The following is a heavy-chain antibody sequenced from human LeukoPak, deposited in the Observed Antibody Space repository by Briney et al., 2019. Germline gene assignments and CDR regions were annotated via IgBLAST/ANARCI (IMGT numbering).Heavy chain of an antibody. CDR3: ATVDYYDSSGYQN. J-gene: IGHJ4*02. Sequence: ASVKVSCKASGYTFTSYGISWVRQAPGQGLEWMGWISAYNGNTNYAQKLQGRVTMTEDTSTDTAYMELSSLRSEDTAVHYCATVDYYDSSGYQNWGQGTLVTVSS. D-gene: IGHD3-22*01. V-gene: IGHV1-18*01. CDR2: ISAYNGNT. CDR1: GYTFTSYG.